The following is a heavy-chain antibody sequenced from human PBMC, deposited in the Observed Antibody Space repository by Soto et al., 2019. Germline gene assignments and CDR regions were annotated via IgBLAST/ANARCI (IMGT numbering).Heavy chain of an antibody. J-gene: IGHJ4*02. V-gene: IGHV4-39*01. Sequence: SETLSLTCTVSLGSISSSSYYWGWIRQPPGKGLEWIGSIYYSGTTYYNPSLNSRVTISVDTSKNQFSLKLSSVTAADTAVYYCATFLGSSYYHFDYWGQGALVTVSS. CDR3: ATFLGSSYYHFDY. D-gene: IGHD3-10*01. CDR2: IYYSGTT. CDR1: LGSISSSSYY.